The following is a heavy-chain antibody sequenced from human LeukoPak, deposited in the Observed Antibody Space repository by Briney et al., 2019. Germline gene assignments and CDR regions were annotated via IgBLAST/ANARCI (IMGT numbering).Heavy chain of an antibody. CDR2: INPNSGGT. CDR3: ARDLNLIVRGVIIISNWFDP. Sequence: ASVKVSCKVSGYTLTELSMHWVRQAPGQGLEWMGWINPNSGGTNYAQKFQGRVTMTRDTSISTAYMELSRLRSDDTAVYYCARDLNLIVRGVIIISNWFDPWGQGTLVTVSS. J-gene: IGHJ5*02. D-gene: IGHD3-10*01. V-gene: IGHV1-2*02. CDR1: GYTLTELS.